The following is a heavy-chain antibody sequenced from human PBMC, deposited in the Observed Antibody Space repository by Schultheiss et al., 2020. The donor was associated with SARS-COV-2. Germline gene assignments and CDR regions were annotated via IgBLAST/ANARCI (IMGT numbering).Heavy chain of an antibody. V-gene: IGHV4-59*12. CDR1: GGSISSYY. CDR2: IYHSGST. Sequence: ETLSLTCTVSGGSISSYYWSWIRQPPGKGLEWIGYIYHSGSTYYNPSLKSRVTISVDRSKNQFSLKLSSVTAADTAVYYCARGSAFQHWGQGTLVTVSS. CDR3: ARGSAFQH. J-gene: IGHJ1*01.